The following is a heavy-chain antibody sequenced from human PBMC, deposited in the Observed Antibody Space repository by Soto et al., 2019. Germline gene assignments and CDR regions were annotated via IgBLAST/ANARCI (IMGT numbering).Heavy chain of an antibody. CDR1: GFTFSSYS. D-gene: IGHD2-15*01. V-gene: IGHV3-21*01. Sequence: GGSLRLSCAASGFTFSSYSMNWVRQAPGKGLEWVSSISSSSSYIYYADSVKGRFTISRDNAKNSLYLQMNSLRAEDTAVYYCARAYCSGGSCYSAAYYFDYWGQGTLVTVSS. CDR2: ISSSSSYI. J-gene: IGHJ4*02. CDR3: ARAYCSGGSCYSAAYYFDY.